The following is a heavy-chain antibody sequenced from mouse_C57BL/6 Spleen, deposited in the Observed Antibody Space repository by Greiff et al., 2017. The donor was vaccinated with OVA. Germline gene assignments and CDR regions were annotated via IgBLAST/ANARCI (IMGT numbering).Heavy chain of an antibody. CDR3: AREKLGDWYFDV. V-gene: IGHV1-64*01. CDR1: GYTFTSYW. CDR2: IHPNSGST. Sequence: QVQLKQPGAELVKPGASVKLSCKASGYTFTSYWMHWVKQRPGQGLEWIGMIHPNSGSTNYNEKFKSKATLTVDKSSSTAYMQLSSLTSEDSAVYYCAREKLGDWYFDVWGTGTTVTVSS. D-gene: IGHD4-1*01. J-gene: IGHJ1*03.